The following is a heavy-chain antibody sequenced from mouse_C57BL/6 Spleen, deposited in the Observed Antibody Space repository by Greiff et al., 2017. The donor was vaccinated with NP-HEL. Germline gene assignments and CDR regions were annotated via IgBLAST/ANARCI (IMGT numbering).Heavy chain of an antibody. CDR3: APEGLYDGYPGP. Sequence: EVQLQQSGPVLVKPGASVKMSCKASGYTFTDYYMNWVKQSHGKSLEWIGVINPYNGGTSYNQKFKGKATLTVDKSSSPAYMELNSLTSEDSAVYYCAPEGLYDGYPGPWGQGTSVTVSS. CDR2: INPYNGGT. V-gene: IGHV1-19*01. D-gene: IGHD2-3*01. CDR1: GYTFTDYY. J-gene: IGHJ4*01.